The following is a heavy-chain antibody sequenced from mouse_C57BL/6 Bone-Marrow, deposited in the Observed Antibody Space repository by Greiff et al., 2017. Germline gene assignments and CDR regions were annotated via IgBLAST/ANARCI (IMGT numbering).Heavy chain of an antibody. Sequence: QVQLQQPGAELVMPGASVKLSCKASGYTFTSYWMHWVKQRPGQGLAWIGEIDPSDSYTNYNQKFKGKSTLTVDKSSSTAYMQLSSLTSEDSAVYYCALYPYAMDYWGQGTSVTVSS. CDR1: GYTFTSYW. D-gene: IGHD2-1*01. J-gene: IGHJ4*01. CDR3: ALYPYAMDY. V-gene: IGHV1-69*01. CDR2: IDPSDSYT.